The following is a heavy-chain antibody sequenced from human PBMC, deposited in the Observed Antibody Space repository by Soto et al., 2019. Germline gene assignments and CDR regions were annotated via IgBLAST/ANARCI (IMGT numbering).Heavy chain of an antibody. D-gene: IGHD2-2*01. Sequence: QVQLVESGGGLVKPGGSLRLSCVASGFTFSAYYMSWIRQAPGKGLEWVSNISSSGHAIYYADSVKGRFTVSRDNSNNSMSLQMNSLRADDTAIYYCARDARYASCSYGFDVWGQGTTVSVSS. V-gene: IGHV3-11*01. CDR1: GFTFSAYY. CDR2: ISSSGHAI. J-gene: IGHJ6*02. CDR3: ARDARYASCSYGFDV.